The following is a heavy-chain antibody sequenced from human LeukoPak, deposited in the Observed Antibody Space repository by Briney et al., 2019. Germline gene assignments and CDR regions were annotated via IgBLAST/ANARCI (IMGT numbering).Heavy chain of an antibody. Sequence: PGGSLRLSCAASGFTFSSYGMHWVRQAPGKGLEWVAFIRYDGSNKYYADSVKGRFTISRDNSKNTLYLQMNSLRGEDTAFYYCAKDTSLWTTYYYMDVWGKGTTVTVSS. J-gene: IGHJ6*03. V-gene: IGHV3-30*02. D-gene: IGHD3/OR15-3a*01. CDR2: IRYDGSNK. CDR1: GFTFSSYG. CDR3: AKDTSLWTTYYYMDV.